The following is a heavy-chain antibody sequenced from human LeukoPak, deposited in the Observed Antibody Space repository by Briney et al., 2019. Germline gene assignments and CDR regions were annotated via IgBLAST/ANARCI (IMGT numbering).Heavy chain of an antibody. J-gene: IGHJ4*02. CDR2: INSDSSHI. CDR1: GFTFSSYA. CDR3: ARDSSSFNYFDY. D-gene: IGHD6-13*01. Sequence: GGSLRLSCTTSGFTFSSYALSWVRQAPGKGLEWVSSINSDSSHIYYTDSMKGRFTISRDNAKNSLYLQMNSLRAEDTAVYYCARDSSSFNYFDYWGQGTLVTVSS. V-gene: IGHV3-21*01.